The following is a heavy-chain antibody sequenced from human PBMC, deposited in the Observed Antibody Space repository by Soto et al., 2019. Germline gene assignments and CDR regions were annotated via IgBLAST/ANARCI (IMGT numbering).Heavy chain of an antibody. D-gene: IGHD4-17*01. J-gene: IGHJ6*02. Sequence: QVQLVQSGAEVKKPGSSVKVSCKASGGTFSSYAISWVRQAPGQGLEWMGGIIPIFGAADYAQKFQGRVTITADESTSTAYMELSSLRSEDTAVYYCARNPRTTVTTIYDYGMDVWGQGTTVTVSS. CDR1: GGTFSSYA. CDR2: IIPIFGAA. CDR3: ARNPRTTVTTIYDYGMDV. V-gene: IGHV1-69*12.